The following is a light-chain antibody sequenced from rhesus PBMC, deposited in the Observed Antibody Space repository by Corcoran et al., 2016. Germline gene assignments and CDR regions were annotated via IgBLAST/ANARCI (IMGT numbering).Light chain of an antibody. V-gene: IGKV1-33*01. J-gene: IGKJ4*01. CDR2: YAS. Sequence: DIQMTQSPSSLSASVGDRVPITCRASQGITNDLAWYQQNPGETPKLLFYYASTLQSGVPSRFSGSGSGTDFTLTISSLQPEDFAVYYCQQRNSYPLTFGGGTKVEIK. CDR3: QQRNSYPLT. CDR1: QGITND.